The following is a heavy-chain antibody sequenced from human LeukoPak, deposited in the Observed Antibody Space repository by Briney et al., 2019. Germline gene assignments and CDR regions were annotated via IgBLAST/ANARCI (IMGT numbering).Heavy chain of an antibody. CDR1: GYTFTGYY. CDR2: INPNSGGT. J-gene: IGHJ4*02. D-gene: IGHD3-22*01. V-gene: IGHV1-2*02. Sequence: GASVKVSCKASGYTFTGYYMHWVRQAPGQGLEWMGWINPNSGGTNSAQTFQGRVTMTRDTSISTAYMELSRLRSDDTAVYYCARGGYYDSSGYYYPFDYWGQGTLVTVSS. CDR3: ARGGYYDSSGYYYPFDY.